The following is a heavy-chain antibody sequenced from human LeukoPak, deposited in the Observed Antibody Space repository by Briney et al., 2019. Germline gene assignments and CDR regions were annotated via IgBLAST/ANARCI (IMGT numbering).Heavy chain of an antibody. D-gene: IGHD6-13*01. V-gene: IGHV1-2*02. J-gene: IGHJ6*02. Sequence: APVKVSCKASGYTFTGYYMHWVRQAPGQGLEWMGWINPNSGGTNYAQKFQGRVTMTRDTSISTAYMELSRLRSDDTAAYYCAREGGIAAAKGVWGQGTTVTVSS. CDR2: INPNSGGT. CDR3: AREGGIAAAKGV. CDR1: GYTFTGYY.